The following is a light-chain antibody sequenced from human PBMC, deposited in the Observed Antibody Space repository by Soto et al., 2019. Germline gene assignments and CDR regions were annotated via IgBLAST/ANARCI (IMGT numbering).Light chain of an antibody. CDR2: DAS. CDR1: QTIGAN. CDR3: QQSYTTVYT. J-gene: IGKJ2*01. Sequence: DIQMTQSPSSLSASVGDRVTITCRASQTIGANLNWYRQKLGKAPTLLIYDASTLQSGVPSRFSGLGSRTDFALTITSLQPDDSATYYCQQSYTTVYTFGQGTK. V-gene: IGKV1-39*01.